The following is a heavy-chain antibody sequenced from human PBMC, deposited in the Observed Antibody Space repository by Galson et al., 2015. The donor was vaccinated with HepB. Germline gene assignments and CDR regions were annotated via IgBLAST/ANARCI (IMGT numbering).Heavy chain of an antibody. CDR2: IGYSSGTI. CDR3: ARERDAYSSSSRFDY. Sequence: SLRLSCAASGFTFSTYSMHWVRQAPGKGLEWVAHIGYSSGTIYYADSVKGRFTISRDNAKNSLYLQMNSLRDEDTAVYYCARERDAYSSSSRFDYWGQGTLVTVSS. D-gene: IGHD6-6*01. J-gene: IGHJ4*02. V-gene: IGHV3-48*02. CDR1: GFTFSTYS.